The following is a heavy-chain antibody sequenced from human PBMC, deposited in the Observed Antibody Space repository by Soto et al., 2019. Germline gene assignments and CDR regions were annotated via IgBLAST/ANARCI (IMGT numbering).Heavy chain of an antibody. CDR2: ISYDGSNK. CDR3: ARVHRPDGDTDYYYYYGMDV. V-gene: IGHV3-30-3*01. CDR1: GFTFSSYA. D-gene: IGHD4-17*01. J-gene: IGHJ6*02. Sequence: QVQLVESGGGVVQPGRSLRLSCAASGFTFSSYAMHWVRQAPGKGLEWVAVISYDGSNKYYADSVKGRFTISRDNSKNTLYLQMNSLRAEDTAVYYCARVHRPDGDTDYYYYYGMDVWGQGTTVTVSS.